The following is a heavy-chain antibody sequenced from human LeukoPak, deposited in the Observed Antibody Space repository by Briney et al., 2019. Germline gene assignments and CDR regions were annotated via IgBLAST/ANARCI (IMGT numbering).Heavy chain of an antibody. CDR3: ARDMDY. V-gene: IGHV4-61*01. CDR2: IYYSGST. J-gene: IGHJ4*02. Sequence: PSETLSLTCTVSGGSVSSGSYYWSWIRQPPGKGLEWIGYIYYSGSTNYNPSLKSRVPISVDTSKNQFSLKLSSVTAADTAVYYCARDMDYWGQGTLVTVSS. CDR1: GGSVSSGSYY.